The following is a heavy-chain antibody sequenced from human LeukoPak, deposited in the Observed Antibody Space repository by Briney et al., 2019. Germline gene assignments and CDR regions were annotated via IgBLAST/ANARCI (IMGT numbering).Heavy chain of an antibody. Sequence: GASVKVSCKASGYTFTSYYMHWVRQAPGQGLEWMGIINPSGGSTSYAQRFQGRVTITADESTSTAYMELSSLRSEDTAVYYCARGVAAAGTGYYYYYYMDVWGKGTTVTISS. CDR3: ARGVAAAGTGYYYYYYMDV. V-gene: IGHV1-46*01. J-gene: IGHJ6*03. D-gene: IGHD6-13*01. CDR2: INPSGGST. CDR1: GYTFTSYY.